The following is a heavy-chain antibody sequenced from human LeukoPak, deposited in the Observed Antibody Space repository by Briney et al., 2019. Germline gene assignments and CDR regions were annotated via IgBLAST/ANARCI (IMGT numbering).Heavy chain of an antibody. CDR2: IYYSGST. V-gene: IGHV4-59*01. D-gene: IGHD3-3*01. J-gene: IGHJ4*02. Sequence: SSETLSLTCTVSGDSISTYYWSWVRQPPGKGLEWIGYIYYSGSTNYNPSLKSRVTISVDTSKKQFFLKLSSVTAADTAVYYCTRVGFWSGYYHFDSWGQGTLVTVSS. CDR1: GDSISTYY. CDR3: TRVGFWSGYYHFDS.